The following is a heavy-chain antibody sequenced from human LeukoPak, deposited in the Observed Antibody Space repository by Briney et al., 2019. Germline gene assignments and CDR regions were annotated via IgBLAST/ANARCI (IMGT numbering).Heavy chain of an antibody. D-gene: IGHD2-15*01. Sequence: ASVKVSCKASGYTFTSYGISWVRQAPGQGLEWMGWISAYNGNTNYAQKLQGRVTMTTDTSTSTAYMELRSLRSDDTAVHYCARGPDCSGGSCYPEVHYYYYMDVWGKGTTVTVSS. V-gene: IGHV1-18*01. J-gene: IGHJ6*03. CDR1: GYTFTSYG. CDR3: ARGPDCSGGSCYPEVHYYYYMDV. CDR2: ISAYNGNT.